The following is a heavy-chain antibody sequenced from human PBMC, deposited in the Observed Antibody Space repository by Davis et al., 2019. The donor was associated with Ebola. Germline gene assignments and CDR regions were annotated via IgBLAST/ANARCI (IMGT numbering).Heavy chain of an antibody. D-gene: IGHD6-13*01. J-gene: IGHJ6*02. CDR3: ARDNGSSWYTYYYYYGMDV. V-gene: IGHV3-33*01. CDR2: IWYDGSNK. CDR1: GFTFSSYG. Sequence: GESLKISCAASGFTFSSYGMHWVRQAPGKGLEWVAVIWYDGSNKYYADSVKGRFTISRDNSKNTLYLQMNSLRAEDTAVYYCARDNGSSWYTYYYYYGMDVWGQGTTVTVSS.